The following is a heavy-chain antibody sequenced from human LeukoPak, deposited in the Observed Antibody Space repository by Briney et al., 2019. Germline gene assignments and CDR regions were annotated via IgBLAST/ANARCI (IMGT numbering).Heavy chain of an antibody. J-gene: IGHJ5*02. V-gene: IGHV4-38-2*01. Sequence: SETLSLTCAVSDYSISSGYYWGWIRQPPGKGLEWIGSIYYSGSTYYNPSLKSRVTISVDTSTNQFSLELSSVTAADTALYYCARVSYDYVWGSFASWGQGTLVTVSS. CDR3: ARVSYDYVWGSFAS. D-gene: IGHD3-16*01. CDR2: IYYSGST. CDR1: DYSISSGYY.